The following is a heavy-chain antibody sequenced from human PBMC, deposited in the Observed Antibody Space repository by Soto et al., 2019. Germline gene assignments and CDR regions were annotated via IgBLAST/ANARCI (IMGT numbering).Heavy chain of an antibody. CDR2: IYSGGST. Sequence: GGSLRLSCAASGFTVSSNYMSWVRQAPGKGLEWVSVIYSGGSTYYADSVKGRFTISRHNSKNTLYLQMNSLRAEDTAVYYCARVLAAGTWLYWFDPWGQGTLVTVSS. CDR1: GFTVSSNY. D-gene: IGHD6-13*01. V-gene: IGHV3-53*04. J-gene: IGHJ5*02. CDR3: ARVLAAGTWLYWFDP.